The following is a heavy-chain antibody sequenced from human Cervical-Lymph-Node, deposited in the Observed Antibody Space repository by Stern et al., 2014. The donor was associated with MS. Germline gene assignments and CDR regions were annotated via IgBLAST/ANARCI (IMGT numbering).Heavy chain of an antibody. V-gene: IGHV3-33*01. CDR2: IWPDGSQT. CDR3: VRDVQMTGVPYS. CDR1: RLTFSSYG. Sequence: QVQLGQSGGGVVQPGRSLRLSCAASRLTFSSYGMHWVRQAPGKGLEWVSVIWPDGSQTYHADSVRGRFTLSRDTSNNTLSLQMDSLRVEDTALYYCVRDVQMTGVPYSWGRGTLVTVSS. D-gene: IGHD3-9*01. J-gene: IGHJ4*02.